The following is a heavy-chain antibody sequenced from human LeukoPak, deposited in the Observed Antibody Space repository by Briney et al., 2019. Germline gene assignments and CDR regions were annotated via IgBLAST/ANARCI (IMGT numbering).Heavy chain of an antibody. CDR1: GYTFTGYY. D-gene: IGHD3-22*01. V-gene: IGHV1-2*02. Sequence: ASVKVSCKASGYTFTGYYMHWVRQAPGQGLEWMGWINPNSGGTNYAQKFQGRVTMTRDTSISTAYMELSGLRSDDTAVYYCARDRSSGYYFDYWGQGTLVTVSS. CDR2: INPNSGGT. J-gene: IGHJ4*02. CDR3: ARDRSSGYYFDY.